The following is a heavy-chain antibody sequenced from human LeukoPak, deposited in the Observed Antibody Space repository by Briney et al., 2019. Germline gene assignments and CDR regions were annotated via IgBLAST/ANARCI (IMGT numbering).Heavy chain of an antibody. Sequence: GGSLRLSCAASGFTFSSSWMHWVRQGPGKGLVCISRINSDGTYADSVKGRFTISRDDSKSTVYLQMNSLRAEDTAAYYCVKDRQNGNNVWDPFDIWGQGTMVTVSS. CDR3: VKDRQNGNNVWDPFDI. V-gene: IGHV3-74*01. CDR2: INSDG. J-gene: IGHJ3*02. CDR1: GFTFSSSW. D-gene: IGHD3-16*01.